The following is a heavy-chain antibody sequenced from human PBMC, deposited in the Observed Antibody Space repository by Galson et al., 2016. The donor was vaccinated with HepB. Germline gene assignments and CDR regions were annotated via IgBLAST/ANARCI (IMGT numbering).Heavy chain of an antibody. CDR2: VSPNGNTK. CDR1: GFTFSTYD. J-gene: IGHJ4*02. CDR3: ARGLPFHSSGWYFDS. V-gene: IGHV3-48*02. D-gene: IGHD6-19*01. Sequence: SLRLSCAVSGFTFSTYDMNWVRQAPGKGMEWVSYVSPNGNTKYYADSVKGRFSISKDNAKNSLSLQMTSLRDDDTAVYYCARGLPFHSSGWYFDSWGQGILVTVSS.